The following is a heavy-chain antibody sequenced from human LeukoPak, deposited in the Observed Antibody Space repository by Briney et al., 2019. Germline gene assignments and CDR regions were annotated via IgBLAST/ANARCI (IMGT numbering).Heavy chain of an antibody. V-gene: IGHV3-30*02. CDR1: GFTFSSYG. CDR2: IRYDGSNK. D-gene: IGHD2-21*02. CDR3: AKGLGDCYFDY. J-gene: IGHJ4*02. Sequence: GGSLRLSCAASGFTFSSYGMHWVRPAPGKGLGRVSFIRYDGSNKYYADSVKGRFTTSRDNSQNTLYLQMYSLIDEDTSVYYCAKGLGDCYFDYWGQGTLVTVSS.